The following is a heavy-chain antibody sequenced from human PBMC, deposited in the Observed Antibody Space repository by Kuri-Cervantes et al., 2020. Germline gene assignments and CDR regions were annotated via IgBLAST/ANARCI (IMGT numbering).Heavy chain of an antibody. V-gene: IGHV1-46*01. CDR2: TNTSGGGT. Sequence: ASVKVSCKASRYTFTSYCMHWVRQAPGQGLEWMGVTNTSGGGTSYAQKFQGRVTMTSDTSTTTVYMELSSLRSEDTAIYYCARHYDGRFHWGQGTLVTVSS. CDR1: RYTFTSYC. J-gene: IGHJ4*02. CDR3: ARHYDGRFH. D-gene: IGHD4-23*01.